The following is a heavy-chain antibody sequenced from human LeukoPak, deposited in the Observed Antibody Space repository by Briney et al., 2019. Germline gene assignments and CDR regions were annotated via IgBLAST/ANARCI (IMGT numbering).Heavy chain of an antibody. J-gene: IGHJ4*02. D-gene: IGHD3-22*01. CDR1: GGSIRSGSQY. V-gene: IGHV4-39*02. Sequence: WDPLSLTCSVSGGSIRSGSQYWAWVRQPPGKGLEWIRSLYYNERPSYNPSLENPVTRPVDPSKNHFSLKLSSLSAADTSVYYCAKRDDSGGNLVDLWGQGTLVTVS. CDR2: LYYNERP. CDR3: AKRDDSGGNLVDL.